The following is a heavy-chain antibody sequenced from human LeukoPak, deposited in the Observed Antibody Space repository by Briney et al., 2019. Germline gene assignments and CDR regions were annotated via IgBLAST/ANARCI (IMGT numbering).Heavy chain of an antibody. CDR3: ARDPRCGGDCYSRYFDL. CDR2: ISSSSSYI. Sequence: PGGSLRLSCAASGFTFSSYSMNWVRQAPGKGLEWVSSISSSSSYIYYADSVKGRFTISRDNAKNSLYLQMNSLRAEDTAVYYCARDPRCGGDCYSRYFDLWGRGTLVTVSS. J-gene: IGHJ2*01. CDR1: GFTFSSYS. V-gene: IGHV3-21*04. D-gene: IGHD2-21*02.